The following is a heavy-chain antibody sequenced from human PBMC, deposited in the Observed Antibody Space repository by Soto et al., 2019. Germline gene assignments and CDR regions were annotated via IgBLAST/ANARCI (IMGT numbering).Heavy chain of an antibody. D-gene: IGHD3-22*01. J-gene: IGHJ5*02. V-gene: IGHV3-30-3*01. Sequence: GGSLRLSCAASGFTFSSYAMHWVRQAPGKGLEWVAVISYDGSNKYYADSVKGRFTISRDNSKNTLYLQMNSLRAEDTAVYYCARDPRITMIVVANNWFDPWGQGTPATVYS. CDR1: GFTFSSYA. CDR3: ARDPRITMIVVANNWFDP. CDR2: ISYDGSNK.